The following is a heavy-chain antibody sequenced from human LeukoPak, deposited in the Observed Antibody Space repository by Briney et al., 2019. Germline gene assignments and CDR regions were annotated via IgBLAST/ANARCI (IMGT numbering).Heavy chain of an antibody. V-gene: IGHV3-21*01. CDR1: GFTVSSNY. CDR2: ISSSSSYI. CDR3: ARDPQMYYDFWSGPGGHQTNYFDY. Sequence: MPGGSLRLSCAASGFTVSSNYMSWVRQAPGKGLEWVSSISSSSSYIYYADSVKGRFTISRDNAKNSLYLQMNSLRAEDTAVYYCARDPQMYYDFWSGPGGHQTNYFDYWGQGTLVTVSS. D-gene: IGHD3-3*01. J-gene: IGHJ4*02.